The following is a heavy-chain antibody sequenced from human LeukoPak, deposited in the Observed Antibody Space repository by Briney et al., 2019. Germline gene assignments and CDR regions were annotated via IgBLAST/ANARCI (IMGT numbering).Heavy chain of an antibody. CDR1: GFTFSSYA. CDR3: ATPGEAASNTRYFDY. J-gene: IGHJ4*02. V-gene: IGHV3-23*01. Sequence: PGGSLRLSCAASGFTFSSYAMSWVRQAPGKGLEWVSAITAGGGSTYYADSVRGRFTISRDNSKNTLYLQMSSLRAEDTAVYYCATPGEAASNTRYFDYWGQGTLVTVSS. CDR2: ITAGGGST. D-gene: IGHD6-25*01.